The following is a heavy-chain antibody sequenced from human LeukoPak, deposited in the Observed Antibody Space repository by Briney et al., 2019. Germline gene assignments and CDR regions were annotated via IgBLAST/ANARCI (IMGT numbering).Heavy chain of an antibody. D-gene: IGHD3-3*01. J-gene: IGHJ3*02. V-gene: IGHV1-69*05. CDR3: ARDAPDFWSGFDAFDI. Sequence: SVKVSCKSSGGTFSSYAISWVRQAPGQGLEWMGRIIPIFGTANYAQKFQGRVTITTDESTSTAYMELSSLRSEDTAVYYCARDAPDFWSGFDAFDIWGQGTMVTVSS. CDR2: IIPIFGTA. CDR1: GGTFSSYA.